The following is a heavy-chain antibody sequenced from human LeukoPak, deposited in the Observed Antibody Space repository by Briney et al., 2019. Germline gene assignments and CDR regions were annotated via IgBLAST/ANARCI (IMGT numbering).Heavy chain of an antibody. CDR3: ARADTYYFDSSGYPNGFDP. J-gene: IGHJ5*02. CDR1: GDSVSSNSVA. V-gene: IGHV6-1*01. Sequence: SQTLSLTCAISGDSVSSNSVAWNWIRQSPSRGLEWLGRTYYRSKWYNDYAVYVKSRITINPDTSKNQFSLQLNSVTPDDTAVYYCARADTYYFDSSGYPNGFDPWGQGTLVTVSS. D-gene: IGHD3-22*01. CDR2: TYYRSKWYN.